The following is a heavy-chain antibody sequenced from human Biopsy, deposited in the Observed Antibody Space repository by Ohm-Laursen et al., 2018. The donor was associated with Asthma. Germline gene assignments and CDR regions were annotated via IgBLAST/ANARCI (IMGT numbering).Heavy chain of an antibody. CDR3: ARKAGSCISRTCYSLDF. D-gene: IGHD2-2*01. CDR1: GGTFNTYV. CDR2: INSVFGTT. J-gene: IGHJ4*02. Sequence: ASVKVSCKSLGGTFNTYVIGWVRQAPGQGLEWMGGINSVFGTTTYTQKFQDRVTITADDSTSTVYMELSSLRSEDTAVYYCARKAGSCISRTCYSLDFWGRGTLVTVSS. V-gene: IGHV1-69*13.